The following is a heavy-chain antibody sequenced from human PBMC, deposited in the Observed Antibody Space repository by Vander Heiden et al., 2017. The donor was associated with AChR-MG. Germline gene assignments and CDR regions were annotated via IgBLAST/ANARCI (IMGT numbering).Heavy chain of an antibody. V-gene: IGHV3-21*01. CDR2: ISSSCRYI. CDR1: GFTFSSYS. CDR3: ARDLYGMDV. J-gene: IGHJ6*02. Sequence: EVQLVESGGGLVKPGGSLRLSCAASGFTFSSYSMNWVRQAPGKGLEWVSFISSSCRYIYYADSVKGRFTISRDNAKNSLYLQMNSLRAEDTAVYYCARDLYGMDVWCQGTTVTVSS.